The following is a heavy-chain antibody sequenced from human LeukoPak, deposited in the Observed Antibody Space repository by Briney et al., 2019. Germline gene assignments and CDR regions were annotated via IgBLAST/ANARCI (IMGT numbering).Heavy chain of an antibody. CDR3: ASAYYDILTGYYYRGGFDI. Sequence: SETLSLTCAVHGGSFSGYYWSWIRQSPGKGLAWIGEINHSGSTNYNPSLKSRVTISVDTSKNQFSLKLSSVTAADTAVYYCASAYYDILTGYYYRGGFDIWGQGTMVTVSS. CDR1: GGSFSGYY. D-gene: IGHD3-9*01. CDR2: INHSGST. V-gene: IGHV4-34*01. J-gene: IGHJ3*02.